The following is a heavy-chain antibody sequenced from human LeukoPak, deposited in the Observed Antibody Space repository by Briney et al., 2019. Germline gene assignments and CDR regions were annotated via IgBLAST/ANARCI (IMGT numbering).Heavy chain of an antibody. Sequence: GGSLRLFCAASGFPFSIYCMYWVRKPPGKALVWVLRNNSDWYSTRYADSVKGRFTIYRDNAKNTLYLQMNSERAEDTAVYYCARGPLVGSTGNAFDIWGQGTMVTVSS. CDR2: NNSDWYST. D-gene: IGHD1-26*01. V-gene: IGHV3-74*01. J-gene: IGHJ3*02. CDR3: ARGPLVGSTGNAFDI. CDR1: GFPFSIYC.